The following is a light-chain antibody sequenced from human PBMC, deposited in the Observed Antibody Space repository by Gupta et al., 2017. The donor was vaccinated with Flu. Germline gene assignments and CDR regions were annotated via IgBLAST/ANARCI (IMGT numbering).Light chain of an antibody. V-gene: IGKV4-1*01. J-gene: IGKJ1*01. CDR1: QSVLYSSNNKNY. CDR2: WAS. CDR3: QQYYTNPWT. Sequence: SLGKGATISCKSSQSVLYSSNNKNYLAWYQQNPGQPPKLLIYWASTRESGVPDRFSGSGSGTDFTLTISNLQAEDVAVYYCQQYYTNPWTFGQGTKVEIK.